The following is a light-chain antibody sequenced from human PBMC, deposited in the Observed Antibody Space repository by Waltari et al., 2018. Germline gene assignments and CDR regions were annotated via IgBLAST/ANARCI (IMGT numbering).Light chain of an antibody. Sequence: DIQLTQSPSPLSASVGDRVTNTCRTSQKINTWLAWHQQKPGKAPKLLIYKASSLESGVPSRFSGSGSGTEFTLTISSLQPDDFATYYCLQYNGEPRTFGQGTKVEVK. CDR3: LQYNGEPRT. CDR1: QKINTW. V-gene: IGKV1-5*03. CDR2: KAS. J-gene: IGKJ1*01.